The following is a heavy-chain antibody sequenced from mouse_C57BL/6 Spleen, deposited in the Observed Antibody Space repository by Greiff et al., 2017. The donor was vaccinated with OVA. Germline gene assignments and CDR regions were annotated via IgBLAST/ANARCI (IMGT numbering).Heavy chain of an antibody. D-gene: IGHD2-3*01. CDR1: GYTFTSYW. J-gene: IGHJ2*01. CDR3: ARENDGYPDY. CDR2: IHPNSGST. V-gene: IGHV1-64*01. Sequence: VQLQQPGAELVKPGASVKLSCKASGYTFTSYWMHWVKQRPGQGLEWIGMIHPNSGSTNYNEKFKSNATLTVDKSSSTAYMQLSSLTSEDSAVYYCARENDGYPDYWGKGTTLTVSS.